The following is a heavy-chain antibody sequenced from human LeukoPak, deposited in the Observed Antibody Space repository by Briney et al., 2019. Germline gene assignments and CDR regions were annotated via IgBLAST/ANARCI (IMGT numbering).Heavy chain of an antibody. D-gene: IGHD3-10*01. CDR2: ISGSGGST. CDR3: AKVAFGELFYNWFDP. V-gene: IGHV3-23*01. J-gene: IGHJ5*02. CDR1: GFTFSSYA. Sequence: GGSLRLSCAASGFTFSSYAMNWVRQAPGKGLEWVSTISGSGGSTYYADSVKGRFTISRDNSKNTLYLQMNSLRAEDTAVYYCAKVAFGELFYNWFDPWGQGTLVTVSS.